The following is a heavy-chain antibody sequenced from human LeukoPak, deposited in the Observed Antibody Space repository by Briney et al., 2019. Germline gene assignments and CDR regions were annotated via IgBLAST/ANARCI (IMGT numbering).Heavy chain of an antibody. V-gene: IGHV3-23*01. CDR3: AKAEGYDILTGLDY. CDR1: GFTFSTYF. Sequence: GGSLRLSCAASGFTFSTYFWMHWVRQAPGKGLEWVSGIGASGGSTYYADSVKGRFTISRDNSKNTLYLQMNSLRTEDTAVYYCAKAEGYDILTGLDYWGQGTLVTVSS. J-gene: IGHJ4*02. CDR2: IGASGGST. D-gene: IGHD3-9*01.